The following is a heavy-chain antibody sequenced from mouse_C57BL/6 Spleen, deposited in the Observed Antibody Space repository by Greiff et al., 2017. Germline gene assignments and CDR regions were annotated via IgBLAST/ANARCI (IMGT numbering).Heavy chain of an antibody. V-gene: IGHV5-17*01. CDR1: GFTFSDYG. D-gene: IGHD2-4*01. CDR3: AKIYYDYVWYFDV. CDR2: ISSGSSTI. J-gene: IGHJ1*03. Sequence: EVHLVESGGGLVKPGGSLKLSCAASGFTFSDYGMHWVRQAPEKGLEWVAYISSGSSTIYYADTVKGRFTISRDNAKNTLFLQMTSLRSEDTAMYYCAKIYYDYVWYFDVWGTGTTVTVSS.